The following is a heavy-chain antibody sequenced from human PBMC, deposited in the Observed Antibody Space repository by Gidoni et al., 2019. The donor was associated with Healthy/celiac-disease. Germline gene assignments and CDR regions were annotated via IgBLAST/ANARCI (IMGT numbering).Heavy chain of an antibody. CDR1: GFTFSSYA. Sequence: EVQLLESGGGLVQPGGSLRLSCAASGFTFSSYAMSWVRQAPGKGLEWVAAISGSGGSTYYADSVKGRFTISRDNSKNTLYLQMNSLRAEDTAVYYCAKGSVVVPAAHPDYWGQGTLVTVSS. J-gene: IGHJ4*02. CDR3: AKGSVVVPAAHPDY. V-gene: IGHV3-23*01. CDR2: ISGSGGST. D-gene: IGHD2-2*01.